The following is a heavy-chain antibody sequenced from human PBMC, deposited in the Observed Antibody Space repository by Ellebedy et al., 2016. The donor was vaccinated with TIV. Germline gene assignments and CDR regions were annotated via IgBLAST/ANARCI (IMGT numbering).Heavy chain of an antibody. CDR3: ARVGYSGYDWGLDYFDY. V-gene: IGHV3-33*08. J-gene: IGHJ4*02. D-gene: IGHD5-12*01. Sequence: PGGSPRLSCGVSGFTFSSYGMHWVRQAPGKGLDWVAVIWYDGSNKYYADSVKGRFTISSDNSKNTLYLQMNSLRAEDTAVYYCARVGYSGYDWGLDYFDYWGQGTLVTVSS. CDR1: GFTFSSYG. CDR2: IWYDGSNK.